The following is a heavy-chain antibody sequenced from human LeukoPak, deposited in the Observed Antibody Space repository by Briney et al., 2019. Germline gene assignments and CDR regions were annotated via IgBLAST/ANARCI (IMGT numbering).Heavy chain of an antibody. CDR2: IYYSGSS. Sequence: SETLSLTCAVSGGSISSYYWSWIRQPPGKGLVWIGYIYYSGSSNYNPSLKSRVTISVDTATNQFSLKLSSVTAADTAVYYCARDELVGDWFDPWGQGTLVTVSS. CDR1: GGSISSYY. V-gene: IGHV4-59*12. J-gene: IGHJ5*02. D-gene: IGHD2-21*01. CDR3: ARDELVGDWFDP.